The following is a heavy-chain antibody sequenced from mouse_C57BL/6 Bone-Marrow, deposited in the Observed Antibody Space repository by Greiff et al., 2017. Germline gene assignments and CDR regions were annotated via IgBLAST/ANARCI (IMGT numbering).Heavy chain of an antibody. CDR3: ALIYYYGSSFAY. D-gene: IGHD1-1*01. CDR1: GYTFTDYY. V-gene: IGHV1-26*01. J-gene: IGHJ3*01. Sequence: EVQLQQSGPELVKPGASVKISCKASGYTFTDYYMNWVKQSHGKSLEWIGDINPNNGGTSYNQKFKGKATLTVDKSSSTAYMELRSLTSEDSAVYCCALIYYYGSSFAYWGQGTLVTVSA. CDR2: INPNNGGT.